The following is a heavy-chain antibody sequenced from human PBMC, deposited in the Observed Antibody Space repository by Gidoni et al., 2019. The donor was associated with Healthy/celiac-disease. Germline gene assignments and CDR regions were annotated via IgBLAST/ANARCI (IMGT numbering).Heavy chain of an antibody. CDR2: IYYSGST. D-gene: IGHD3-22*01. Sequence: QVQLQESGPGLVKPSETLSLPCTVSGGSISSYYWSWIRQPPGKGLEWIEYIYYSGSTNYNPSLKSRVTISVDTSKNQFSLKLSSVTAADTAVYYCARDRRHYDSSVSGFDPWGQGTLVTVSS. CDR3: ARDRRHYDSSVSGFDP. CDR1: GGSISSYY. V-gene: IGHV4-59*01. J-gene: IGHJ5*02.